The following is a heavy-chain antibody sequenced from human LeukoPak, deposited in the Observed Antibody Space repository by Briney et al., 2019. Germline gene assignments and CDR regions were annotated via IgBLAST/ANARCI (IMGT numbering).Heavy chain of an antibody. D-gene: IGHD3-10*01. CDR2: ISACNGNT. J-gene: IGHJ4*02. Sequence: ASVKVSCKASGYTFTSYDINWVRQATGQGLEWMGWISACNGNTNYAQKLQGRVTMTTDTSTTTVYMELRSLRSDDTAVYYCARGGFFGSGSPDYWGQGTLVTVSS. CDR1: GYTFTSYD. V-gene: IGHV1-18*01. CDR3: ARGGFFGSGSPDY.